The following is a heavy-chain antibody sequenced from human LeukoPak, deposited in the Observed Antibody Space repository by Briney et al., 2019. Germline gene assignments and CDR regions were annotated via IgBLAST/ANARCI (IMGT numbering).Heavy chain of an antibody. D-gene: IGHD6-19*01. CDR2: ISGSGGST. V-gene: IGHV3-23*01. CDR3: AKAPGSSGWYGDFDY. J-gene: IGHJ4*02. Sequence: GGSLRLSCAASGFTFSKYAMSWVRQVPEKGLEWVSGISGSGGSTYYADSVKGRFTISRDNSKNTLYLQMNSLRAEDTAVYYCAKAPGSSGWYGDFDYWGQGTLVTVSS. CDR1: GFTFSKYA.